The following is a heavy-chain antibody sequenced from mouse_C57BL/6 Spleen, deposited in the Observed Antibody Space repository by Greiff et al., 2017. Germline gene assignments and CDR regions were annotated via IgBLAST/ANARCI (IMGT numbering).Heavy chain of an antibody. J-gene: IGHJ4*01. CDR2: ISSGGSYT. V-gene: IGHV5-6*01. CDR3: ARRVTTPYYAMDY. Sequence: EVQLVESGGDLVKPGGSLKLSCAASGFTFSSYGMSWVRQTPDKRLEWVATISSGGSYTYYPDSVKGRFTISRDNAKNTLYLQMSSLKSEDTAMYYCARRVTTPYYAMDYWGQGTSVTVSS. CDR1: GFTFSSYG. D-gene: IGHD2-5*01.